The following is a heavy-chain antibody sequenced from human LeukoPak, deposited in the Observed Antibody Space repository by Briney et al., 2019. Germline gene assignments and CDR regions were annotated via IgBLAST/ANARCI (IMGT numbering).Heavy chain of an antibody. CDR1: GGSISSYY. Sequence: SETLSLTCTVSGGSISSYYWSWIRQPPGKGLEWIGYIYYSGSTNYNPSLKSRVTISVDTSKNQLSLKLSSVTAADTAVYYCARAESAPGYSYGSWGQGTLVTVSS. CDR3: ARAESAPGYSYGS. V-gene: IGHV4-59*01. CDR2: IYYSGST. D-gene: IGHD5-18*01. J-gene: IGHJ5*02.